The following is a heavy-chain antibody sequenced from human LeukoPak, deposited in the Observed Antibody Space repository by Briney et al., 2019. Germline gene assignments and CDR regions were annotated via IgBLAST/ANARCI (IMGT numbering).Heavy chain of an antibody. CDR1: GYTFTSYG. CDR3: ARTPISVAATGGDDSFDI. Sequence: ASVKVSCKASGYTFTSYGLNWVRQAPGQGLDWMGWISVYNGDTNYAQKFQGRVTMTTDTSTSTAYMELRSLRSDDSAVYYCARTPISVAATGGDDSFDIWGQGTMVTASS. V-gene: IGHV1-18*01. D-gene: IGHD6-19*01. CDR2: ISVYNGDT. J-gene: IGHJ3*02.